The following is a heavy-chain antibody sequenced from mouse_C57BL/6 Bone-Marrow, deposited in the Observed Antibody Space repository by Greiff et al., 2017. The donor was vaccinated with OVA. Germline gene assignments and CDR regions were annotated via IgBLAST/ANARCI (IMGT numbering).Heavy chain of an antibody. V-gene: IGHV7-3*02. Sequence: EVQLVESGGGLVQPGGSLRLSCATSGFTLTDYYMNWVRQPPGKALEWLGFIRNKANGYTTEYSASVRGRFTISRDNSQSILYLQMNNLRVEDSATYYCARDRGGILFDYWGQGTTLTVSS. CDR1: GFTLTDYY. CDR3: ARDRGGILFDY. CDR2: IRNKANGYTT. J-gene: IGHJ2*01.